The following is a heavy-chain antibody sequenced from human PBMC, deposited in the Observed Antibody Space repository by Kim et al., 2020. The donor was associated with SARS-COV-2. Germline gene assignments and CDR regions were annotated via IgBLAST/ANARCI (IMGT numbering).Heavy chain of an antibody. CDR3: ARHFNPRKGGPYDFWSGYYTGEDY. CDR2: IDPSDSYT. V-gene: IGHV5-10-1*01. Sequence: GESLKISCKGSGYSFTSYWISWVRQMPGKGLEWMGRIDPSDSYTNYSPSFQGHVTISADKSISTAYLQWSSLKASDTAMYYCARHFNPRKGGPYDFWSGYYTGEDYWGQGTLVTVSS. J-gene: IGHJ4*02. D-gene: IGHD3-3*01. CDR1: GYSFTSYW.